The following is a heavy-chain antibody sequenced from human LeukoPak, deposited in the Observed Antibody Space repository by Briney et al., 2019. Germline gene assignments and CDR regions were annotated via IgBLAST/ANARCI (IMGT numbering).Heavy chain of an antibody. D-gene: IGHD3-10*01. J-gene: IGHJ3*02. CDR2: IYYSGST. V-gene: IGHV4-39*02. Sequence: NPSETLSLTCTVSGDSISSSSYYWGWIRQPPGKGLEWIATIYYSGSTYYNPSLKSRVTISVDTSKNQFSLKLSSVTAADTAVYYCARENTMVRGAFDAFDIWGQGTMVTVSS. CDR1: GDSISSSSYY. CDR3: ARENTMVRGAFDAFDI.